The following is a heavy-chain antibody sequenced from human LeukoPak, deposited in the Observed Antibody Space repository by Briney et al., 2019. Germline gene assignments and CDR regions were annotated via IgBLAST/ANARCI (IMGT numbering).Heavy chain of an antibody. J-gene: IGHJ4*02. V-gene: IGHV1-8*01. Sequence: GASVKVSCKASGYTFTSYDINWVRQATGQGLEWMGWMNPNSGSTGYAQKFQGRVTMTRNTSISTAYMELSSLRSEDTAVYYCATTYSGYCSSTSCFDYWGQGTLVTVSS. CDR2: MNPNSGST. D-gene: IGHD2-2*01. CDR1: GYTFTSYD. CDR3: ATTYSGYCSSTSCFDY.